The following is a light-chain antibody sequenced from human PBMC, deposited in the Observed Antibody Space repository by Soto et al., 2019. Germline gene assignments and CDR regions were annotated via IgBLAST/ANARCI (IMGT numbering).Light chain of an antibody. J-gene: IGKJ1*01. CDR1: QSVSAY. CDR2: DAS. CDR3: QQRSNWWT. V-gene: IGKV3-11*01. Sequence: EIVLTQSPATLSLSPGERATLSCRASQSVSAYLAWYQQKPGQAPRLLIYDASTRATGIPARFSGSGSGTDFTLTISSLEPEDFAVYYCQQRSNWWTFGPGTKVEIK.